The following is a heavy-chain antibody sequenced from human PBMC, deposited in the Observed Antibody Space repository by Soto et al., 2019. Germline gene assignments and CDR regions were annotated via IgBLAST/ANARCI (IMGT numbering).Heavy chain of an antibody. V-gene: IGHV4-59*01. CDR2: IYYSGST. J-gene: IGHJ4*02. CDR3: ARAYSSGWSYYFDY. CDR1: GGSISSYY. Sequence: SETLSLTCTVPGGSISSYYWSWIRQPPGKGLEWIGYIYYSGSTNYNPSLKSRVTISVDTSKNQFSLKLSSVTAADTAVYYCARAYSSGWSYYFDYWGQGTLVTVSS. D-gene: IGHD6-19*01.